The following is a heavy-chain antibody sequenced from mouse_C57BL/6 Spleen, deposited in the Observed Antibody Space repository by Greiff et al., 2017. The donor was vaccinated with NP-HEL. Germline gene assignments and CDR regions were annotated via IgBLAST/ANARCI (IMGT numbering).Heavy chain of an antibody. V-gene: IGHV1-50*01. Sequence: QVQLKQPGAELVKPGASVKLSCKASGYTFTSYWMQWVKQRPGQGLEWIGEIDPSDSYTNYNQKFKGKATLTVDTSSSTAYMQLSSLTSEDSAVYYCARRGFYVYFDYWGQGTTLTVSS. J-gene: IGHJ2*01. CDR3: ARRGFYVYFDY. D-gene: IGHD2-3*01. CDR2: IDPSDSYT. CDR1: GYTFTSYW.